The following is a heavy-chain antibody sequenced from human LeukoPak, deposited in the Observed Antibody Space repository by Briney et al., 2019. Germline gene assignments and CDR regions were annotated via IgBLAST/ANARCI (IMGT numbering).Heavy chain of an antibody. Sequence: PGRSLRLSCAASGFTFSSYGMHWVRQAPGKGLEWVAVISYDGSNKYYADSVKGRFTISRDNSKNTLYLQMNSLRAEDTAVYYCARWMGGYYDSSGYYPGGPFDYWGQGTLVTVSS. D-gene: IGHD3-22*01. CDR3: ARWMGGYYDSSGYYPGGPFDY. V-gene: IGHV3-30*03. CDR2: ISYDGSNK. J-gene: IGHJ4*02. CDR1: GFTFSSYG.